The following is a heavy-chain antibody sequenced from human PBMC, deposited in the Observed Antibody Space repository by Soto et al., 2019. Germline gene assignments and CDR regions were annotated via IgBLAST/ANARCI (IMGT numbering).Heavy chain of an antibody. CDR1: GFTFSSYG. CDR3: ARPSSALYCSGGSCYFDY. J-gene: IGHJ4*02. V-gene: IGHV3-33*01. D-gene: IGHD2-15*01. Sequence: GGSLRLSCAASGFTFSSYGMHWVRQAPGKGLEWVAVIWYDGSNKYYADSVKGRFTISRDNSKNTLYLQMNSLRAEDTAVYYCARPSSALYCSGGSCYFDYWGQGTLVTVSS. CDR2: IWYDGSNK.